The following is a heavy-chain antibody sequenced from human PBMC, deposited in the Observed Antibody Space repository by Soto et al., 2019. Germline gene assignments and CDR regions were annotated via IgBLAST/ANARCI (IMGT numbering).Heavy chain of an antibody. CDR2: INPNSGGT. D-gene: IGHD3-3*01. CDR3: ARDLSRFLVSGYGMDV. CDR1: GYTFAGYY. V-gene: IGHV1-2*04. Sequence: ASVKVSCKASGYTFAGYYMHWVRQAPGQGLEWMGWINPNSGGTNYAQKFQGWVTMTRDTSISTAYMELSRLRSDDTAVYYCARDLSRFLVSGYGMDVWGQGTTVTVSS. J-gene: IGHJ6*02.